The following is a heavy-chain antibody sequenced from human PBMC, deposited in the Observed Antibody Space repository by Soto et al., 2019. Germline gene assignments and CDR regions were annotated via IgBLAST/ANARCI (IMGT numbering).Heavy chain of an antibody. CDR1: GGTFSSYA. J-gene: IGHJ4*02. Sequence: GASVKVSCKASGGTFSSYAISWVRQAPGQGLEWMGGFIPIFGTANYAQKFQGRVTITADKSTSTAYMELSSLRSEDTAVYYCASSPGGNSLGFDYWGQGTLVTVSS. CDR2: FIPIFGTA. D-gene: IGHD2-21*02. V-gene: IGHV1-69*06. CDR3: ASSPGGNSLGFDY.